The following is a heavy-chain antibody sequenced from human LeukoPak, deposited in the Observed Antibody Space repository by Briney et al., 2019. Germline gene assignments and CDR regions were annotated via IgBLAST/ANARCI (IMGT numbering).Heavy chain of an antibody. CDR3: ARDAEWEQQLGGYYYYYMDV. CDR2: IYYSGST. CDR1: GGSISSSSYY. V-gene: IGHV4-39*07. Sequence: SETLSLTCTVSGGSISSSSYYWGWIRQPPGKGLAWIGSIYYSGSTYYNPSLKSRVTISVDTSKNQFSLKLSSVTAADTAVYYCARDAEWEQQLGGYYYYYMDVWGKGTTVTISS. D-gene: IGHD6-13*01. J-gene: IGHJ6*03.